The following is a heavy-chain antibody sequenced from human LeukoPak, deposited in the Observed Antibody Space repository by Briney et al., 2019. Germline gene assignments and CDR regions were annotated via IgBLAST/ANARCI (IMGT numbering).Heavy chain of an antibody. D-gene: IGHD1-26*01. J-gene: IGHJ4*02. Sequence: GGSLRLSCAASGLTVSSNYMSWVRQAPGKGLEWVANIKQDGSEKYYVDSVKGRFTISRDNAKNSLYLQVNSLRAEDTAVYYCARRRYSGSSQHFDYWGQGTLVTVSS. CDR2: IKQDGSEK. CDR3: ARRRYSGSSQHFDY. V-gene: IGHV3-7*01. CDR1: GLTVSSNY.